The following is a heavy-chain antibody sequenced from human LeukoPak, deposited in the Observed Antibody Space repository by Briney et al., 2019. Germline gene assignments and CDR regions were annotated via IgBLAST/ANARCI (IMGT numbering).Heavy chain of an antibody. J-gene: IGHJ4*02. Sequence: SETLSLTCTVSGDSFTSVTDYWAWIRQPPGKGLEWIASGDYSGGTYYNPSLESRVAISADMSKNQFSLKLSSVTAADTAVYYCAREIEQLAFFDYWGQGTLVTVSS. CDR2: GDYSGGT. V-gene: IGHV4-39*07. CDR3: AREIEQLAFFDY. D-gene: IGHD6-13*01. CDR1: GDSFTSVTDY.